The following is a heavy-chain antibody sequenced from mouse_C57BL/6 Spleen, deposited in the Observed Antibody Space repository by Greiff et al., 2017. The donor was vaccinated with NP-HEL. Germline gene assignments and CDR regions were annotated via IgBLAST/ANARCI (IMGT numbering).Heavy chain of an antibody. Sequence: VQLQQSGPGLVAPSQSLSITCTVSGFSLTSYAISWVRQPPGKGLEWLGVIWTGGGTNYKSALKSRLSISKDNSKSQVFLKMKSLQADDTAWYYCARYDDDWDLDVWGTGTTVTVSS. CDR3: ARYDDDWDLDV. J-gene: IGHJ1*03. V-gene: IGHV2-9-1*01. D-gene: IGHD2-4*01. CDR1: GFSLTSYA. CDR2: IWTGGGT.